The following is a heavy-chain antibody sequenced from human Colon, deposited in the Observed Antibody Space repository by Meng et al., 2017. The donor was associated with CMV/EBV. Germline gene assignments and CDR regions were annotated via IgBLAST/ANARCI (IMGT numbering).Heavy chain of an antibody. CDR2: IYPGDSDT. V-gene: IGHV5-51*01. CDR1: GYSFTTKW. CDR3: ARLVASAGRWDYFDY. D-gene: IGHD6-13*01. Sequence: GGSLRLSCQGSGYSFTTKWIDWVRQMPGKGLECMGIIYPGDSDTRYNPSFQGQVTISADKSTSTAYLQWNSLKDSDTAMYYCARLVASAGRWDYFDYWGQGTLVTVSS. J-gene: IGHJ4*02.